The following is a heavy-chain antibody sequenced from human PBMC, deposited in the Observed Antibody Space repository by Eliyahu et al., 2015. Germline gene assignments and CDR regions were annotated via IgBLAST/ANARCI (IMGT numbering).Heavy chain of an antibody. CDR3: ARSGDYIHYYYYGMDV. J-gene: IGHJ6*02. V-gene: IGHV4-61*01. CDR2: IYYSGST. Sequence: QVQLQESGPGLVKPSETLSLTCTXSGGXVSSGSYYWSWIRQPPGKGLEWIGYIYYSGSTNYNPSLKSRVTISVDTSKNQFSLKLSSVTAADTAVYYCARSGDYIHYYYYGMDVWGQGTTVTVSS. D-gene: IGHD4-11*01. CDR1: GGXVSSGSYY.